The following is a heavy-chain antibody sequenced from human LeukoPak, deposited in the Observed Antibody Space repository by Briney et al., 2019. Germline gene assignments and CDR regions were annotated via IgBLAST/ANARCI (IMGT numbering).Heavy chain of an antibody. J-gene: IGHJ4*02. CDR1: GGSISSYY. CDR3: ARLPGGY. Sequence: SETLSLTCTVSGGSISSYYWGWIRQPPGKGLEWIGYIHYGGNTNYNPSLKSRVTISFDTSKNQFSLNLISATAADTAVYYCARLPGGYWGQGTLVIVSS. V-gene: IGHV4-59*08. CDR2: IHYGGNT. D-gene: IGHD1-26*01.